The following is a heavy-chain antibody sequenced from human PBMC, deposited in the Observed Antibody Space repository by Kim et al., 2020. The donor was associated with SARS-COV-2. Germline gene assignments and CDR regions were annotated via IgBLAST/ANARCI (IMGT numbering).Heavy chain of an antibody. CDR2: IRPRGTT. CDR1: GFTFSSYE. D-gene: IGHD3-22*01. CDR3: TREFEEEALHTSGYDAFNI. J-gene: IGHJ3*02. V-gene: IGHV3-48*03. Sequence: GGSLRLSCAASGFTFSSYEMDWVRQAPGKGLEWISYIRPRGTTYYAGSVKGRFTISRDNAKNSLYLQMDNLRADDTAVYYCTREFEEEALHTSGYDAFNIWGHGTMVTVSP.